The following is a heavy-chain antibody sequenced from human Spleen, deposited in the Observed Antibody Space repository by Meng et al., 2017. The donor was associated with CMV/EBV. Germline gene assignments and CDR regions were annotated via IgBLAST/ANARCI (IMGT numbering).Heavy chain of an antibody. V-gene: IGHV4-30-4*08. D-gene: IGHD3-3*01. CDR1: GGSISSGDYY. J-gene: IGHJ6*02. CDR2: IYYSGST. CDR3: ARGGIAAIFGVVIIRGMDV. Sequence: SETLSLTCTVSGGSISSGDYYWSWIRQPPGKGLEWIGYIYYSGSTYYNPSLKSRVTISVDTSKNQFSLKLSSVTAADTAVYYCARGGIAAIFGVVIIRGMDVWGQGTTVTVSS.